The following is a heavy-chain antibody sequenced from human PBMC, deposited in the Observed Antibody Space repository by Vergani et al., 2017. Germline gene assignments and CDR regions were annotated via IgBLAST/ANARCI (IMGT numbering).Heavy chain of an antibody. Sequence: EVQLVESGGGLVQPGGSLRLSCAASGFTFSSYGMNWVRQAPGKGLEWVSYISSSRSTIYYVDSVKGRFTISRDTAKNSLYLQMNSLRAEDTAVYYCARAAYFYDSSVYYAVIDYLGQGTLVTVSS. V-gene: IGHV3-48*01. D-gene: IGHD3-22*01. CDR1: GFTFSSYG. J-gene: IGHJ4*02. CDR3: ARAAYFYDSSVYYAVIDY. CDR2: ISSSRSTI.